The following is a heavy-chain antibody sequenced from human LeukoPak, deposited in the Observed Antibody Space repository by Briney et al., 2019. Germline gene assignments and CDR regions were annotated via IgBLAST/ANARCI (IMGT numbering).Heavy chain of an antibody. D-gene: IGHD2-15*01. J-gene: IGHJ4*02. CDR2: INSDGSST. CDR1: GFTFSSYW. CDR3: ARSTRLLPHFDY. V-gene: IGHV3-74*01. Sequence: GGSLRLSCAASGFTFSSYWMHWVRQAPGKGLVWVSRINSDGSSTSYADSVKGRFTISRDNAKNTLYLQMNSLRAEDTAVYYCARSTRLLPHFDYWGQGTLVTVSS.